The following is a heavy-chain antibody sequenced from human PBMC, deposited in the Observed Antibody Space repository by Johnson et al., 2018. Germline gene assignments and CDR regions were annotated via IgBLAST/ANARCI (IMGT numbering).Heavy chain of an antibody. CDR1: GFTFSNSA. J-gene: IGHJ4*02. V-gene: IGHV3-73*01. CDR3: TRRGDDFGD. D-gene: IGHD3-10*01. Sequence: VQLQESGGGLVQPGGSLKLSCAASGFTFSNSAMHWVRQASGKGLEWVGRIITKGDNYATAYGASVKGRFTISRDDSKNTAYLQMNRLKTADTALYDCTRRGDDFGDWGQVTLVTVSS. CDR2: IITKGDNYAT.